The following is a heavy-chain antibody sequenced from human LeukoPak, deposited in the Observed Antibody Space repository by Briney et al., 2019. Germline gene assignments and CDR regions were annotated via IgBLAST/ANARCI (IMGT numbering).Heavy chain of an antibody. J-gene: IGHJ6*02. CDR2: ISGSGGST. CDR1: GFTFSSYA. D-gene: IGHD6-19*01. CDR3: AKASSGWNEYYYYGMDV. Sequence: GGSLRLSCAASGFTFSSYAMSRVRQAPGKGLEWVSAISGSGGSTYYADSVEGRFTISRDNSKNTLYLQMNSLRAEDTAVYYCAKASSGWNEYYYYGMDVWGQGTTVTVSS. V-gene: IGHV3-23*01.